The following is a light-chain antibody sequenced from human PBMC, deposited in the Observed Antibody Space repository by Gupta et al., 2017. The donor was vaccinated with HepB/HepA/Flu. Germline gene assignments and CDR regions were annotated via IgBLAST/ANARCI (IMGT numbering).Light chain of an antibody. V-gene: IGLV2-14*03. CDR2: DVA. CDR3: SSYTSNSTWV. Sequence: QSALTQPASVSGSPGQSITISCTGTSNDIGYYNSVSWYQQHPGQAPKVMIFDVANRPSGASNRFSGSKSGNTASLTISGLQAEDEADYFCSSYTSNSTWVFGGGTKLTVL. CDR1: SNDIGYYNS. J-gene: IGLJ3*02.